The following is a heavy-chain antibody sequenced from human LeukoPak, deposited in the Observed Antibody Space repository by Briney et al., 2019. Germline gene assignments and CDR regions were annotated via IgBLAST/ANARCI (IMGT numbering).Heavy chain of an antibody. CDR1: GYSISSGYY. CDR3: ARLGSSWTKRYYFDY. V-gene: IGHV4-38-2*02. J-gene: IGHJ4*02. D-gene: IGHD6-13*01. Sequence: PSETLSLTCTVSGYSISSGYYWGWIRQPPGKGLEWIGSIYHSGSTYYNPSLKSRVTISVDTSKNQFSLKLSSVTAADTAVYYCARLGSSWTKRYYFDYWGQGTLVTVSS. CDR2: IYHSGST.